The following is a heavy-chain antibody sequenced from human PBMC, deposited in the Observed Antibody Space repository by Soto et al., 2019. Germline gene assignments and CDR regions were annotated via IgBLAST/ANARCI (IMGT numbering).Heavy chain of an antibody. CDR2: IYYSGST. J-gene: IGHJ6*03. CDR1: GGSMSSSIYY. V-gene: IGHV4-39*01. CDR3: ARIIPVEFCMDA. Sequence: PSETLSLTCTVSGGSMSSSIYYWGWIRQPPGKGLEGIGSIYYSGSTYYNPSLKSRVTISVDTSKNQSSLKLSSVTAADPAVYSGARIIPVEFCMDAWGKEPTVTAPS. D-gene: IGHD6-19*01.